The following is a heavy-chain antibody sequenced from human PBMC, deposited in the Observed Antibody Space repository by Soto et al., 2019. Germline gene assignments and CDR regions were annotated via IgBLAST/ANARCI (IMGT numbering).Heavy chain of an antibody. D-gene: IGHD2-2*01. CDR1: GGTFSSYA. Sequence: ASVKVSCKASGGTFSSYAISWVRQAPGQGLEWMGGIIPIFGTANYAQKFQGRVTITADESTSTAYMELSSLRSEDTAMYYCARVQCRTSCYQGAFDIWGQGTMVTVSS. CDR3: ARVQCRTSCYQGAFDI. CDR2: IIPIFGTA. V-gene: IGHV1-69*13. J-gene: IGHJ3*02.